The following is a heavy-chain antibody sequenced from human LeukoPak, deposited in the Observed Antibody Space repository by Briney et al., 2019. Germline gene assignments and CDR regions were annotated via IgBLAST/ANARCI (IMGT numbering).Heavy chain of an antibody. D-gene: IGHD2-15*01. CDR2: IIDSGST. CDR3: ATYGPTSGGYTFEY. Sequence: SETLSLTCAVSGGSISSGYWWSWVRQPPMKGLEWIGEIIDSGSTNYNPSLKGRITISLDKTKNQFSLNVNSVTAADTAVYYCATYGPTSGGYTFEYWGQGIPVTVSS. CDR1: GGSISSGYW. J-gene: IGHJ4*02. V-gene: IGHV4-4*02.